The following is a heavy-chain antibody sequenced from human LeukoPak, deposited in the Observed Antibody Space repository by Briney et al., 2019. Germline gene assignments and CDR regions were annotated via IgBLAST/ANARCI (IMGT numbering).Heavy chain of an antibody. J-gene: IGHJ6*02. V-gene: IGHV1-69*13. CDR3: AGGDSGSTTYYYYGMDV. CDR1: GGTFSSYA. Sequence: GASVKVSCKASGGTFSSYAISWVRQAPGQGLEWMGGIIPIFGTANYAQKFQGRVTITADESTSTAYMELSSLRSEDTAVYYCAGGDSGSTTYYYYGMDVWGQGTTVTVSS. CDR2: IIPIFGTA. D-gene: IGHD5-12*01.